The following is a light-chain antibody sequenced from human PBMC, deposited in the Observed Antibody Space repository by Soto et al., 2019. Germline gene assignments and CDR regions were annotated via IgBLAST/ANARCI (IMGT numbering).Light chain of an antibody. CDR3: QHYGSSPRGT. CDR2: GAS. Sequence: EIVLTQSPGTLSLSPGERATLSCRASQSVSSNYLAWYQQKPGQAPRLLIYGASSRATGIPDRFSGSVSGTDFTLTISRLEPEDFAVYYCQHYGSSPRGTFGQGTKVEIK. V-gene: IGKV3-20*01. CDR1: QSVSSNY. J-gene: IGKJ1*01.